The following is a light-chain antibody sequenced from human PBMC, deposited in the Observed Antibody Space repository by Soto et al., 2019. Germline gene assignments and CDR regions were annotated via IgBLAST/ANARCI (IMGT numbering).Light chain of an antibody. CDR3: ETWDSNTRV. CDR2: VEGSGTY. Sequence: QAVVTQSSSASASLGSSVKLTCTLSSGHSSYIIAWHQQDPGKAPRYLMNVEGSGTYNKGSGVPDRFSGSSSWADRYLTISNLQFEYEADYYCETWDSNTRVFGGGTKVTVL. CDR1: SGHSSYI. V-gene: IGLV4-60*02. J-gene: IGLJ3*02.